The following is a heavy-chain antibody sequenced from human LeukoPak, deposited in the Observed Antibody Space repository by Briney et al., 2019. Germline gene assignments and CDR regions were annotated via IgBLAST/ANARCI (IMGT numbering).Heavy chain of an antibody. V-gene: IGHV1-69*04. CDR2: IIPILGIA. Sequence: SVKVSCKAPGGTFSSYAISWVRQAPGQGLEWMGRIIPILGIANYAQKFQGRVTITADKSTSTAYMELSSLRSEDTAVYYCAREKVDSAAFDIWGQGTMVTVSS. CDR3: AREKVDSAAFDI. J-gene: IGHJ3*02. D-gene: IGHD3-22*01. CDR1: GGTFSSYA.